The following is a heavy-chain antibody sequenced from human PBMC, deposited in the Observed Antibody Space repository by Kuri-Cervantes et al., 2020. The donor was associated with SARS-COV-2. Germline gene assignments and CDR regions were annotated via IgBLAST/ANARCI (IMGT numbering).Heavy chain of an antibody. CDR1: GYTLTELS. J-gene: IGHJ6*03. D-gene: IGHD6-13*01. CDR3: ATTPLAAAGMYYYYYYMDV. Sequence: ASVKVSCKVSGYTLTELSMHWVRQAPGKGLEWMGGFDPEDGETIYAQKFQGRVTMTEDTSTDTAYTELSSLRSEDTAVYYCATTPLAAAGMYYYYYYMDVWGKGTTVTVSS. CDR2: FDPEDGET. V-gene: IGHV1-24*01.